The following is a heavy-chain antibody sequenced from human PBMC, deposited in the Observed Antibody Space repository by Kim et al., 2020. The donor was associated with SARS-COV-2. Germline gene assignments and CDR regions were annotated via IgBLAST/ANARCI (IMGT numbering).Heavy chain of an antibody. D-gene: IGHD2-15*01. V-gene: IGHV3-30-3*01. CDR1: GFTFSSYA. CDR3: AREVVVAAFAESVFDY. Sequence: GGSLRLSCAASGFTFSSYAMHWVRQAPGKGLEWVAVISYDGSNKYYADSVKGRFTISRDNSKNTLYLQMNSLRAEDTAVYYCAREVVVAAFAESVFDYWGQGTLVTVSS. CDR2: ISYDGSNK. J-gene: IGHJ4*02.